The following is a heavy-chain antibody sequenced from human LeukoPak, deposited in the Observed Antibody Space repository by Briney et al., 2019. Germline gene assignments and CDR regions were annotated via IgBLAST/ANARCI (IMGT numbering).Heavy chain of an antibody. V-gene: IGHV3-7*01. J-gene: IGHJ6*02. CDR2: IKQDGSEK. Sequence: GGSLRLSCAASGFTFSSYWMSWVRQAPGKGLEWVANIKQDGSEKYYVDSVKGRFTISRDNAKNSLYLQMNSLRAEDTAVYYCARERVWNGDRYRYYYGMDVWGQGTTVTVSS. CDR3: ARERVWNGDRYRYYYGMDV. CDR1: GFTFSSYW. D-gene: IGHD1-1*01.